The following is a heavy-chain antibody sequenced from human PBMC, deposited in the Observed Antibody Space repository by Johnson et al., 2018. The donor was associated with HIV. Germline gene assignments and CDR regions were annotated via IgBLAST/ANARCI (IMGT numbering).Heavy chain of an antibody. J-gene: IGHJ3*01. CDR2: IYSGGST. Sequence: MLLVESGGGLIQPGGYLRLSCAASGFTVSSNYMSWVRQAPGKGLEWVSVIYSGGSTYYADSVKGRFTISRDNSKNTLYLQMNSLRAEDTAVYYCARDRFGSGRPNAFDLWGQGTMVTVSS. CDR1: GFTVSSNY. CDR3: ARDRFGSGRPNAFDL. V-gene: IGHV3-53*01. D-gene: IGHD3-10*01.